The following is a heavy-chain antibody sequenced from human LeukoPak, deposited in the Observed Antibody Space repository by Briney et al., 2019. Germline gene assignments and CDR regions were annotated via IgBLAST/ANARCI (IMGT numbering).Heavy chain of an antibody. V-gene: IGHV1-18*01. CDR1: GYIFTNFG. J-gene: IGHJ6*03. D-gene: IGHD2-2*02. Sequence: VASVKVSCKASGYIFTNFGISWVRQARGQGLEWMGWISAYNGNTNYAQKLQGRVTMTTDTSTSTAYMELRSLRSDDTAVYYCARSLLPPHYTYYYYYYMDVWGKGTTVTVSS. CDR3: ARSLLPPHYTYYYYYYMDV. CDR2: ISAYNGNT.